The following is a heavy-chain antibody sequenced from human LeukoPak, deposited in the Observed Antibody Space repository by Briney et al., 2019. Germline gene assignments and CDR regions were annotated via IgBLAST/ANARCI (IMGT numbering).Heavy chain of an antibody. Sequence: SETLSLTCTVSGGSISSGSYYWSWIRQPAGKGLEWIGRIYTSGSTNYNPSLKNRVTISVDTSKNQFSLKLSSVTAADTAVYYCASLYYDSSGYPYFDYWGQGTLVTVSS. J-gene: IGHJ4*02. V-gene: IGHV4-61*02. CDR3: ASLYYDSSGYPYFDY. CDR1: GGSISSGSYY. D-gene: IGHD3-22*01. CDR2: IYTSGST.